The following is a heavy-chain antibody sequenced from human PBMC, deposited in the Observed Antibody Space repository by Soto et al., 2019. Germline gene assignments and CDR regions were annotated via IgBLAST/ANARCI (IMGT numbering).Heavy chain of an antibody. D-gene: IGHD2-15*01. V-gene: IGHV1-3*01. CDR3: VIAVVVVVAAITQGNWFDP. CDR2: INAGNGNT. J-gene: IGHJ5*02. CDR1: GYTFTSYA. Sequence: SVKVSCKASGYTFTSYAMHWVRQAPGQRLEWMGWINAGNGNTKYSQKFQGRVTITRDTSASTAYMELSSLRSEDTSVYYCVIAVVVVVAAITQGNWFDPWGQGTLVTVSS.